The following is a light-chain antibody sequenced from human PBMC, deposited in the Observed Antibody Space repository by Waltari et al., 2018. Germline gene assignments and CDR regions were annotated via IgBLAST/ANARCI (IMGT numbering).Light chain of an antibody. J-gene: IGKJ1*01. Sequence: IQITASRSSLPASLGDRRNITCQASHGVNHYLAWYQQKPGKAPKPLIYHTSSLEAGTPSRFSGTRSGTDYTLTINSLQPEDFATYCCQQYDNSPWTFGQGTKVEIK. CDR3: QQYDNSPWT. CDR2: HTS. CDR1: HGVNHY. V-gene: IGKV1-33*01.